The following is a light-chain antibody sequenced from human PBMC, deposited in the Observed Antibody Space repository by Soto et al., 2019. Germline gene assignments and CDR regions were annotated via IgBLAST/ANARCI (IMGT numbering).Light chain of an antibody. V-gene: IGKV3-15*01. CDR2: SAS. CDR3: QQGHNWPLT. Sequence: EIGMTQSPATLSVSPGERATLAFRASQSISTELAWYQQKPGQPPRLLIYSASTRATGSPARFTGSGSGSEFTLTISGLQSEDFAVYYCQQGHNWPLTFGQGTRLEI. J-gene: IGKJ2*01. CDR1: QSISTE.